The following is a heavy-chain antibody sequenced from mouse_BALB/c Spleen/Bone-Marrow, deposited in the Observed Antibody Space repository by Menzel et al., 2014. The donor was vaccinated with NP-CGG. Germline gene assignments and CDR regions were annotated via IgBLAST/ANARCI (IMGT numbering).Heavy chain of an antibody. V-gene: IGHV5-12-1*01. D-gene: IGHD1-1*01. Sequence: EVQVVESGGGLVKPGGSLKLSCAASGFAFXSYDMSWVRQTPEKRLEWVAYISSGGGSTYYADTVKGRFTISRDNAKNTLYLRMSSLKSEDTAMYYCARQILRGFGYWGQGTPVTVSA. CDR3: ARQILRGFGY. CDR2: ISSGGGST. CDR1: GFAFXSYD. J-gene: IGHJ3*02.